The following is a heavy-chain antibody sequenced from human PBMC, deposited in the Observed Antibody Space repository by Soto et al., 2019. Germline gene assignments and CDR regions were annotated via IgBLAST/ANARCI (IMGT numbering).Heavy chain of an antibody. CDR2: IKQDGSEE. J-gene: IGHJ6*02. CDR3: ARVGDYGDYYGMDV. CDR1: GFTFSSYW. Sequence: GGSLRLSCAASGFTFSSYWMSWVRQAPGKGLEWVANIKQDGSEECYVDSVKGRFTISRDNAKNSLYLQMNSLRAEDTAVYYCARVGDYGDYYGMDVCGQGPTVTVYS. V-gene: IGHV3-7*01. D-gene: IGHD4-17*01.